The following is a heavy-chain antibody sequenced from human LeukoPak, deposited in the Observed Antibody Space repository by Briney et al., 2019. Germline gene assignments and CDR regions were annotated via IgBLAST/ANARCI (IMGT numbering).Heavy chain of an antibody. Sequence: SETLSLTCAVSGGSINSSSYYWGWIRQPPGKGLEWIGSIYYGGSTYYNPSLKSRVTISVDMSKNQFSLKLSSVTAVDTAVYYCASLPTVYSRGYLALWGQGTLVTVSS. J-gene: IGHJ4*02. D-gene: IGHD3-22*01. CDR3: ASLPTVYSRGYLAL. V-gene: IGHV4-39*07. CDR2: IYYGGST. CDR1: GGSINSSSYY.